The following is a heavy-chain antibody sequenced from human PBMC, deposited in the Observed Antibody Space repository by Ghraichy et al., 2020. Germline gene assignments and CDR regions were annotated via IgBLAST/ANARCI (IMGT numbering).Heavy chain of an antibody. J-gene: IGHJ6*02. Sequence: GESLNISCAASGFTFSSYSMNWVRQAPGKGLEWVSSISSSSSYIYYADSVKGRFTISRDNAKNSLYLQMNSLRAEDTAVYYCARDLGSSEGYGMDVWGQGTTVTVSS. CDR3: ARDLGSSEGYGMDV. CDR2: ISSSSSYI. CDR1: GFTFSSYS. D-gene: IGHD1-26*01. V-gene: IGHV3-21*01.